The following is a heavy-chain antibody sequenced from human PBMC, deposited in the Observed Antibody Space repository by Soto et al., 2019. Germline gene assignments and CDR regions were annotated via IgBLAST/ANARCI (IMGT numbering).Heavy chain of an antibody. V-gene: IGHV4-34*01. D-gene: IGHD3-22*01. CDR1: GGSSSGYY. J-gene: IGHJ6*02. CDR2: INHSGST. CDR3: AEVNTRYYYYGMDV. Sequence: SETLSLTCAVYGGSSSGYYWSWIRQPPGKGLEWIGEINHSGSTNYNPSLKSRVTISVDTSKNQFSLKLSSVTAADTAVYYCAEVNTRYYYYGMDVWGQGTTVTVSS.